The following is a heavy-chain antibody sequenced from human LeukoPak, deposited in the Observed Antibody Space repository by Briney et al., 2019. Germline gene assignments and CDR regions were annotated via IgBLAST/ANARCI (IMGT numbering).Heavy chain of an antibody. CDR3: AGDLIIAPPDYGGNSRWFDP. Sequence: SETLSLTCTVSGGSISSSSYYWGWIRQPPGKGLEWIGSIYYSGSTYYNPSLKSRVTISVDTSKNQFSLKLSSVTAADTAVYYCAGDLIIAPPDYGGNSRWFDPWGQGTLVTVSS. CDR1: GGSISSSSYY. J-gene: IGHJ5*02. D-gene: IGHD4-23*01. V-gene: IGHV4-39*07. CDR2: IYYSGST.